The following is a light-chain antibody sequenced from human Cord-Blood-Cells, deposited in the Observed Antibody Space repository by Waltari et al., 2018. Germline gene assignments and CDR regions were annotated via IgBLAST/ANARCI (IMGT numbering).Light chain of an antibody. Sequence: SYVLPQPPSVSVAPGKTARITCGGNNIGSKSVHWYQQKPGQAPVLGIYYDSDRPSGIPERFSGSNSGNTSTLTISRVEAGDEADYYCQVWDSSSDHVVFGGGTKLTVL. J-gene: IGLJ2*01. CDR2: YDS. V-gene: IGLV3-21*04. CDR3: QVWDSSSDHVV. CDR1: NIGSKS.